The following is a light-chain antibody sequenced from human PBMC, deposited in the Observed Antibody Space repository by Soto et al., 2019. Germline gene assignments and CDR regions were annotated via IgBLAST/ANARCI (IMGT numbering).Light chain of an antibody. CDR2: DVS. J-gene: IGLJ1*01. CDR1: SSDVGGYNS. CDR3: SSYTSSIPFYV. V-gene: IGLV2-14*01. Sequence: QSALTQPASVSGSPGQSITISCTGTSSDVGGYNSVSGYQQHPGKAPKLMIYDVSNRPAGISDRFSGSKSGNTASLTISGLQAEYEADYYCSSYTSSIPFYVLGTVTKLTVL.